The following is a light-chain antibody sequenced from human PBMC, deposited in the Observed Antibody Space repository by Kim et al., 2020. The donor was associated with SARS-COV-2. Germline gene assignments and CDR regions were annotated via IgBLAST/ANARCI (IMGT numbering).Light chain of an antibody. J-gene: IGLJ2*01. CDR1: SSDVGGYNY. Sequence: QSLTLSCTGTSSDVGGYNYVSWYQQHPGKAPKLMIYDVSNRPSGVSNRFSGSKSGNTASLTISGLQAEDEADYYCSSYTSSSTPGVFGGGTQLTVL. V-gene: IGLV2-14*03. CDR2: DVS. CDR3: SSYTSSSTPGV.